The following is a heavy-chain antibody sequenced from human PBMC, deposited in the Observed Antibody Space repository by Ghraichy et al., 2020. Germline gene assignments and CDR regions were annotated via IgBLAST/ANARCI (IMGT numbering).Heavy chain of an antibody. Sequence: SETLSLTCTVSGGSISSSSYYWGWIRQPPGKGLEWIGSIYYSGSTYYNPSLKSRVTISVDTSKNQFSLKLSSVTAADTAVYYCASADCSSTSCYTRDPPPYDFDYWGQGNLGTVSS. D-gene: IGHD2-2*02. CDR2: IYYSGST. CDR3: ASADCSSTSCYTRDPPPYDFDY. V-gene: IGHV4-39*01. J-gene: IGHJ4*02. CDR1: GGSISSSSYY.